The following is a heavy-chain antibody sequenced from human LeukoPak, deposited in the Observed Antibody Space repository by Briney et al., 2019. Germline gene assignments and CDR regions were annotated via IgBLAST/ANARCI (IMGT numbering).Heavy chain of an antibody. V-gene: IGHV4-39*07. CDR1: GGSLSSSSYY. D-gene: IGHD5-12*01. CDR3: ARGVANEISSAVYFDY. J-gene: IGHJ4*02. CDR2: IYHSGST. Sequence: SETLSLTCTVSGGSLSSSSYYWGWIRQPPGKGLEWIGSIYHSGSTYYNPSLKSRVTISVDRSKNQFSLKLSSVTAADTAVYYCARGVANEISSAVYFDYWGQGTLVTVSS.